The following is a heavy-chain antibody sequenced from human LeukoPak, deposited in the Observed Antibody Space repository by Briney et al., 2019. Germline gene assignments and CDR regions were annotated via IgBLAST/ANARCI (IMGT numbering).Heavy chain of an antibody. Sequence: ASVKVSCKTSGYTFTNYYIHWVRQAPGQGLEWMGRIDPSTGGTKSAKNFQGRVTMTRDTSISTAYMELSSLRSEDTAVYYCARDYFYDSSGYYFDYWGQGTLVTVSS. CDR2: IDPSTGGT. CDR1: GYTFTNYY. CDR3: ARDYFYDSSGYYFDY. J-gene: IGHJ4*02. D-gene: IGHD3-22*01. V-gene: IGHV1-2*06.